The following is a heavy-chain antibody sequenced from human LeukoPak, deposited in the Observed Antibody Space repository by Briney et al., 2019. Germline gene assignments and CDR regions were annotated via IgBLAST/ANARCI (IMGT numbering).Heavy chain of an antibody. Sequence: QSGGSLRLSCTTSGFTFGDYAMTWFRQAPGKGLEWVGFIRSKAYGGTTDYAASVKGRFTISGDDSKSIAYLQMNSLKTEDAAVYYCAKGLRSPDSWGQGTLVTVSS. CDR2: IRSKAYGGTT. V-gene: IGHV3-49*03. CDR3: AKGLRSPDS. J-gene: IGHJ4*02. D-gene: IGHD4-17*01. CDR1: GFTFGDYA.